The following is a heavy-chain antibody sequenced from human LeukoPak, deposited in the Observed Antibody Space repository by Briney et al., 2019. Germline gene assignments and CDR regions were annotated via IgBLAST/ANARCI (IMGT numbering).Heavy chain of an antibody. CDR3: AKVYSSGWYYFDY. J-gene: IGHJ4*02. Sequence: GGSLRLSCAASGFTFSSYAMSWVRQAPGKGLEWVSAISGSGGSTYYADSVKGRFAISRDNSKNTLYLQMNSLRAEDTAVYYCAKVYSSGWYYFDYWGQGTLVTVSS. D-gene: IGHD6-19*01. V-gene: IGHV3-23*01. CDR2: ISGSGGST. CDR1: GFTFSSYA.